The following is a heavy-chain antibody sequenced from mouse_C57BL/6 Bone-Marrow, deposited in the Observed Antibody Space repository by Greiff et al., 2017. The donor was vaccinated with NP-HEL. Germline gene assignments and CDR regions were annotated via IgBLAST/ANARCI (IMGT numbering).Heavy chain of an antibody. CDR1: GYTFTDYY. CDR3: ARENYYGSSYWYFDV. D-gene: IGHD1-1*01. CDR2: IYPGSGNT. V-gene: IGHV1-76*01. Sequence: VQLQQSGAELVRPGASVKLSCKASGYTFTDYYINWVKQRSGQGLEWIARIYPGSGNTYYNEKFKGKATLTAEKFSSTAYMQLSSLTSEDSAVYFCARENYYGSSYWYFDVWGTGTTVTVSS. J-gene: IGHJ1*03.